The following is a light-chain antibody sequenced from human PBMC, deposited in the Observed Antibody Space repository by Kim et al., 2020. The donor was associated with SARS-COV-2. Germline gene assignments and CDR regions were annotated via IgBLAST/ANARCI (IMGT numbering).Light chain of an antibody. J-gene: IGKJ1*01. CDR1: QDISRY. V-gene: IGKV1-39*01. CDR3: QQTYSASRT. Sequence: DIQMTQSPSSLSASVGDRVTITCRASQDISRYLNWYQQKPGKAPKLLIYTASSLQSGVPSRFTGSRSETDFTLTISSLQPEDFATYYCQQTYSASRTFCQGTKVDIK. CDR2: TAS.